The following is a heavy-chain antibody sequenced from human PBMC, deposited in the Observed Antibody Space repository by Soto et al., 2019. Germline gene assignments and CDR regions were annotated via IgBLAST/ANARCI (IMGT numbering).Heavy chain of an antibody. J-gene: IGHJ4*02. CDR3: KSDLRPTNWGGCYVGY. Sequence: QLQLQESGPGLVKPSETPSLTCFVSGGSISSNNYYWGWIRQPPGKGLEWIGSMSYSRSTYYNPSLNSRVTISVDTSKNLFSPKLTSVTTADTAVYYCKSDLRPTNWGGCYVGYWGQGTLVTVSS. D-gene: IGHD7-27*01. CDR1: GGSISSNNYY. V-gene: IGHV4-39*05. CDR2: MSYSRST.